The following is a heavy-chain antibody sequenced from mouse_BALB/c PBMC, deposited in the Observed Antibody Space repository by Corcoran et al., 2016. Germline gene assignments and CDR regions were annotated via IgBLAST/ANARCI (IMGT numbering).Heavy chain of an antibody. J-gene: IGHJ3*01. D-gene: IGHD1-1*01. CDR2: INPNYDST. CDR3: VRSDVYGSSAY. V-gene: IGHV1-18*01. CDR1: GYTFTDYN. Sequence: EVQLQQFGAELVKPGASVKISCKASGYTFTDYNMDWVKQSHGKSLEWIGDINPNYDSTSYNQKFKGKATLTVDKSSSTAYMELRRLTSEHTAGYYCVRSDVYGSSAYWGQGTRVTVSA.